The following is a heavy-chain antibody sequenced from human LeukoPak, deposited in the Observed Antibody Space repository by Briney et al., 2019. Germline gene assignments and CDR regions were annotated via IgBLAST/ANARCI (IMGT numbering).Heavy chain of an antibody. CDR2: ISYDGSNK. D-gene: IGHD3-22*01. J-gene: IGHJ4*02. CDR1: GFTFSSYG. V-gene: IGHV3-30*18. CDR3: AKDDDSRNFDY. Sequence: GGSLRLSCAASGFTFSSYGMHWVRQAPGKGLEWVAVISYDGSNKYYADSVKGRFTISRDNSKNTLYLQMNSLRAEDTAVYCCAKDDDSRNFDYWGQGTLVTVSS.